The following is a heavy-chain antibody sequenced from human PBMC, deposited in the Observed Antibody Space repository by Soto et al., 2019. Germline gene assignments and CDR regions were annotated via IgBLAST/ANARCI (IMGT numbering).Heavy chain of an antibody. CDR3: SRASTYYGFLT. V-gene: IGHV4-30-4*01. Sequence: QVQLQESGPGLVKPSQTLSLTCTVSGDSMGSGDYYWTWIRQPPGKGLEWIGYIYYIGTTFYNPSLESRVTISIDTSKNHFSLRLTSVTAADTAVHYCSRASTYYGFLTWGQGTLVTVSS. J-gene: IGHJ5*02. D-gene: IGHD3-10*01. CDR1: GDSMGSGDYY. CDR2: IYYIGTT.